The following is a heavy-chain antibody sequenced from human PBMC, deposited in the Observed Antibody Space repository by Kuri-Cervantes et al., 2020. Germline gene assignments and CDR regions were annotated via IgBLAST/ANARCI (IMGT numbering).Heavy chain of an antibody. V-gene: IGHV3-13*01. Sequence: ETLSLTCAASGFTFSSYDMHWVRQVIGKGLEWVSAIGIVGDTYYPGSVKGRFTISRDNAKNSLYLQMSSLRVEDTAVYYCARAYYYDSIYMDVWGKGTTVTIS. CDR1: GFTFSSYD. CDR2: IGIVGDT. D-gene: IGHD3-22*01. J-gene: IGHJ6*04. CDR3: ARAYYYDSIYMDV.